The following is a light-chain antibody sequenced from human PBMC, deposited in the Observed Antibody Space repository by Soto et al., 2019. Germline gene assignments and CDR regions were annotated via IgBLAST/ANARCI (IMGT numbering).Light chain of an antibody. CDR1: QGVTTN. CDR3: QQYNNWPFS. V-gene: IGKV3-15*01. CDR2: DVS. Sequence: EIVMTQSPGTLSVSPVERATLSCMAGQGVTTNFAWYQQKSGQSPRLLIYDVSIRATGVPARLSGTGSETDFTLTISGLQSEDSAVYFCQQYNNWPFSFGQGTRLEIK. J-gene: IGKJ5*01.